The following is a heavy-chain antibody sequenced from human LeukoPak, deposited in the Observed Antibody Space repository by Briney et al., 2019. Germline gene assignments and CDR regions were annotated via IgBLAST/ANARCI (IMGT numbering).Heavy chain of an antibody. CDR1: GYTFTSYD. D-gene: IGHD3-16*01. V-gene: IGHV1-8*03. CDR2: MNPNSGNT. Sequence: ASVEVSCKASGYTFTSYDINWVRQATGQGLEWMGWMNPNSGNTGYAQKFQGRVTITRNTSISTAYMELSSLRSEDTAVYYCARGVSRLGGRFDPWGQGTLVTVSS. J-gene: IGHJ5*02. CDR3: ARGVSRLGGRFDP.